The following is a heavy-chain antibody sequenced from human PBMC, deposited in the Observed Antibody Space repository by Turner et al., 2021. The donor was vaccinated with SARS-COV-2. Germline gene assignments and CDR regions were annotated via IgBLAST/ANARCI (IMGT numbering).Heavy chain of an antibody. V-gene: IGHV4-39*01. CDR3: AIAPNYYYGMDV. CDR1: GGSISSSSYY. CDR2: IYYSGST. J-gene: IGHJ6*02. Sequence: QLQLQESGPGLVKPSETLSLTCTVSGGSISSSSYYWGWIRQPPGKGLEWIRSIYYSGSTYYNPSLKSRVTISVDTSKNQFSVKLSSVTAADTAVYYCAIAPNYYYGMDVWGQGTTVTVSS.